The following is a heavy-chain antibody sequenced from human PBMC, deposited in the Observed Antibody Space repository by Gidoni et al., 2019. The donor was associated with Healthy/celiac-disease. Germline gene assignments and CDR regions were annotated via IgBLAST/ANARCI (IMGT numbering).Heavy chain of an antibody. D-gene: IGHD4-17*01. CDR1: GFTFSSYG. CDR3: ARDGTTVTTLGY. V-gene: IGHV3-33*01. Sequence: QVQLVESGGGVVQPGRSLRLSCAASGFTFSSYGMHWVRQAPGKGLEWVAVIWYDGSNKYYADSVKGRFTISRDNSKNTLYLQMNSLRAEDTAVYYCARDGTTVTTLGYWGQGTLVTVSS. J-gene: IGHJ4*02. CDR2: IWYDGSNK.